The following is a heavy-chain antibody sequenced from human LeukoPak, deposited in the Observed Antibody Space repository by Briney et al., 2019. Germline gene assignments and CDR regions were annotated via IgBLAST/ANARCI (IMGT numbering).Heavy chain of an antibody. CDR2: IYYSGST. CDR3: ARGKSVIDY. V-gene: IGHV4-61*05. Sequence: SETLSLTCTVSGGSISSSSYYWGWIRQPPGKGLEWIGYIYYSGSTNYNPSLKSRVTISVDTSKNQFSLKLSSVTAADTAVYYCARGKSVIDYWGQGTLVTVSS. D-gene: IGHD5/OR15-5a*01. CDR1: GGSISSSSYY. J-gene: IGHJ4*02.